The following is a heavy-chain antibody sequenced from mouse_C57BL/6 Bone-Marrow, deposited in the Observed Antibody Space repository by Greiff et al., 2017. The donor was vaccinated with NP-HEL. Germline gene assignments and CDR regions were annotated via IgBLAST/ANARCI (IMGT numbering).Heavy chain of an antibody. CDR1: GFTFSDYY. V-gene: IGHV5-16*01. CDR3: AREGNWDVWYFDV. Sequence: EVQLVESEGGLVQPGSSMKLSCTASGFTFSDYYMAWVRQVPEKGLEWVANINYDGSCTYYLDSLQSSFIISRDNAKNILYLQMSSLKSEDTSTYYCAREGNWDVWYFDVWGTGTTVTVSS. J-gene: IGHJ1*03. CDR2: INYDGSCT. D-gene: IGHD4-1*01.